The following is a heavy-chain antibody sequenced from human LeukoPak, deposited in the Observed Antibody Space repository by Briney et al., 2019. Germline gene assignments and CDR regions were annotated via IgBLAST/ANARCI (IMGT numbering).Heavy chain of an antibody. CDR3: AREQYNWNDGPMDV. CDR2: IGTAGDT. J-gene: IGHJ6*02. CDR1: RFTFSSYD. D-gene: IGHD1-20*01. V-gene: IGHV3-13*04. Sequence: GGSLRLSCAASRFTFSSYDMHWVRQAPGKGLEWVSAIGTAGDTYYPGSVKGRFTISRENAKNSLYLQMNSLRAGDTAVYYCAREQYNWNDGPMDVWGQGTTVTVSS.